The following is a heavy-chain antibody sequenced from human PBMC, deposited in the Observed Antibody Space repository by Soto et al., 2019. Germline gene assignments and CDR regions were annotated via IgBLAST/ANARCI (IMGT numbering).Heavy chain of an antibody. CDR3: AVAIEDSGYANLSDY. Sequence: PRLSCAASGFTFSSYAMSWVRQAPGKGLEWGSAISGSGGSTYYTDSVKGRFTISRDNTKNTLYLQMNTLGAEDTAVYYCAVAIEDSGYANLSDYWGQGTLVSVSS. CDR2: ISGSGGST. V-gene: IGHV3-23*01. D-gene: IGHD5-12*01. CDR1: GFTFSSYA. J-gene: IGHJ4*02.